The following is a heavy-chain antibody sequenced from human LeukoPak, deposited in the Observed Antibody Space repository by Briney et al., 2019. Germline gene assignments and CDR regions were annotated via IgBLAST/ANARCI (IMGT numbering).Heavy chain of an antibody. D-gene: IGHD1-14*01. V-gene: IGHV3-23*01. J-gene: IGHJ4*02. Sequence: GGSLRLSCEASGFTFRDYAMTWVGQAPGKGLEWVSSISNSADVRYHADSVQGRFSISRDNSKNTLYLQMNRLRAEDTAVYYCGKAFRRPSWFIGHWGRGILVTVSS. CDR1: GFTFRDYA. CDR2: ISNSADVR. CDR3: GKAFRRPSWFIGH.